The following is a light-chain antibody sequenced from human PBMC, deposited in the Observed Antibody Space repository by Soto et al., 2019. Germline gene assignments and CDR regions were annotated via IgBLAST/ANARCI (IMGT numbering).Light chain of an antibody. J-gene: IGKJ1*01. Sequence: EIVLTQSPGTLSLSPGERATLSCRASQSVSSTYLAWYQQKPGQAPRLLIYGASTSATGIPDRFSGSGSGTDFTLTIDRLEPEDFAVYFCQQYGTSPSTFGQGTKVEIK. V-gene: IGKV3-20*01. CDR2: GAS. CDR3: QQYGTSPST. CDR1: QSVSSTY.